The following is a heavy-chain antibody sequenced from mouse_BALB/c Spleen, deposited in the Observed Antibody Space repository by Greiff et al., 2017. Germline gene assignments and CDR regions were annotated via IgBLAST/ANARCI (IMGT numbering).Heavy chain of an antibody. V-gene: IGHV1-66*01. CDR1: GYSFTSYY. Sequence: QVQLQQSGPELVKPGASVKISCKASGYSFTSYYIHWVKQRPGQGLEWIGWIFPGSGNTKYNEKFKGKATLTADTSSSTAYMQLSSLTSEDSAVYFCARADYDVRFAYWGQGTLVTVSA. D-gene: IGHD2-4*01. CDR3: ARADYDVRFAY. J-gene: IGHJ3*01. CDR2: IFPGSGNT.